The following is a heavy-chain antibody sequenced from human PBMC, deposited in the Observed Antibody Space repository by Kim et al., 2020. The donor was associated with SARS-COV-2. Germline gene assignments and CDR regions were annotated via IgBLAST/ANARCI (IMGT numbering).Heavy chain of an antibody. J-gene: IGHJ3*02. D-gene: IGHD7-27*01. CDR3: ASGGNWEVDAFDI. Sequence: SETLSLTCTVSGGSISSYYWSWIRQPPGKGLEWIGYIYYSGSTNYNPSLKSRVTISVDTSKNQFSLKLSSVTAADTAVYYCASGGNWEVDAFDIWGQGTMVTVSS. V-gene: IGHV4-59*13. CDR2: IYYSGST. CDR1: GGSISSYY.